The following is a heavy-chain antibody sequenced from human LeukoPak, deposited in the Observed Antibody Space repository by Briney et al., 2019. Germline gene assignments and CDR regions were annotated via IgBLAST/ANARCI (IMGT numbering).Heavy chain of an antibody. J-gene: IGHJ6*03. V-gene: IGHV3-21*01. CDR1: GFTFRRYS. D-gene: IGHD3-22*01. Sequence: GGSLRLSCAASGFTFRRYSMKWVRQAPGKGLEWVASISSTSTFIYSADSVKGRFTISRDTANHSLFLQMNSLRAEDTAIYYCARDYFDSSDYPQTYYYYYMDVWGKGTPVTVSS. CDR3: ARDYFDSSDYPQTYYYYYMDV. CDR2: ISSTSTFI.